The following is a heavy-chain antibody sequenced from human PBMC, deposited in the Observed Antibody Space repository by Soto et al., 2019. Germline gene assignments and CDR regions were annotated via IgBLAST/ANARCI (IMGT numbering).Heavy chain of an antibody. D-gene: IGHD6-13*01. CDR2: ISAYNGNT. V-gene: IGHV1-18*04. CDR1: GYTFTSYG. Sequence: ASVKVSCKASGYTFTSYGISWVRQAPGQGLEWMGWISAYNGNTNYAQKLQGRVTMTTDTSTSTAYMELRSLRSDDTAVYYCARDDYVAAGTITIYYGMDVWGQGTGVTVSS. CDR3: ARDDYVAAGTITIYYGMDV. J-gene: IGHJ6*02.